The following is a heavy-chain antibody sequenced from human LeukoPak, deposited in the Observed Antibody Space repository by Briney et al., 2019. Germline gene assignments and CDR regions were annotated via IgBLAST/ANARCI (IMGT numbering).Heavy chain of an antibody. Sequence: SETLSLTCAVSGYSIRSDYYWGWIRQPPGKGLEWIGSIYQSGSTHYNPSLKSRVTISIDTSKNQFSLKLSSMTAADTAVYYCARNSSWYFDYWGQGTLVTVST. V-gene: IGHV4-38-2*01. J-gene: IGHJ4*02. CDR2: IYQSGST. CDR1: GYSIRSDYY. D-gene: IGHD6-13*01. CDR3: ARNSSWYFDY.